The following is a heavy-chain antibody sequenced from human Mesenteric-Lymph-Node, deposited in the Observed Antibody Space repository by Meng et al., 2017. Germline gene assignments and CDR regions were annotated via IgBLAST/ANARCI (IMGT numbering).Heavy chain of an antibody. J-gene: IGHJ5*02. CDR1: GFTFSSYE. Sequence: GESLKISCAASGFTFSSYEMNWVRPAPGKGLEWVSYISSSGSTIYYADSVKGRFTISRDNAKNSLYLQMNSLRAEDTAVYYCARGFGYYYDSSGDTTNWFDPWGQGTLVTVSS. CDR2: ISSSGSTI. V-gene: IGHV3-48*03. CDR3: ARGFGYYYDSSGDTTNWFDP. D-gene: IGHD3-22*01.